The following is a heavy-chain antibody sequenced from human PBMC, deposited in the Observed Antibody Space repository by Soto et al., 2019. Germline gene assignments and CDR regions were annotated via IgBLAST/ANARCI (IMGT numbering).Heavy chain of an antibody. J-gene: IGHJ1*01. V-gene: IGHV4-34*01. CDR1: GGSFSGYY. CDR2: VNHIGIT. CDR3: ARKGALLIGDQGVYFQH. Sequence: QVQLQQWGAGLLKPSETLSLTCAVYGGSFSGYYWSWIRQTPGKGLEWIGEVNHIGITNYSPSLKSRVTISAVISRNQFSLKLSSVTVADTAIYYCARKGALLIGDQGVYFQHWGQGTPVTVSS. D-gene: IGHD4-17*01.